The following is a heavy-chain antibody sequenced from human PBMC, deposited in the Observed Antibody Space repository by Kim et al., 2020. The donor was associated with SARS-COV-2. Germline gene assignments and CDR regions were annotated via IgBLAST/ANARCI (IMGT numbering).Heavy chain of an antibody. D-gene: IGHD2-2*01. CDR1: GDSVSSNSAA. CDR2: TYYRSKWYN. J-gene: IGHJ4*02. V-gene: IGHV6-1*01. CDR3: ARGERHCSSTSCYEYFDY. Sequence: SQTLSLTCAISGDSVSSNSAAWNWIRQSPSRGLEWLGRTYYRSKWYNDYAVSVKSRITINPDTSKNQFSLQLNSVTPEDTAVYYCARGERHCSSTSCYEYFDYWGQGTLVTVSS.